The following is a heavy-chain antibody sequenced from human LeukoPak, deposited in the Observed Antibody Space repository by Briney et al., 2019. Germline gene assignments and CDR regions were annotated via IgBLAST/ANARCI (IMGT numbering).Heavy chain of an antibody. Sequence: GESLKISCKGSGYSFTSYWIGWVRQMPGKGLEWMGIIYPGDSDTRYSPSFQGQVTISADKSISTAYLQWSSLNASDTAMYYCARRQTARYYYYGMDVWGQGTTVTVSS. D-gene: IGHD5-18*01. CDR2: IYPGDSDT. J-gene: IGHJ6*02. V-gene: IGHV5-51*01. CDR3: ARRQTARYYYYGMDV. CDR1: GYSFTSYW.